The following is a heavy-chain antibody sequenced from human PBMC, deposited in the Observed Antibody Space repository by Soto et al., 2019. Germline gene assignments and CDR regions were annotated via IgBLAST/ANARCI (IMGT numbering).Heavy chain of an antibody. V-gene: IGHV3-33*01. Sequence: QVQLVESGGGVVQPGRSLRLSCAASGFTFSSYGMHWVRQAPGKGLEWVAVIWYDGSNKYYEDSVKGRFTISRDNSKNTLYLQMNSLRDEDTAVYYCVRDRVVVAGSYYGMDVWGQGTTVTVSS. CDR3: VRDRVVVAGSYYGMDV. CDR1: GFTFSSYG. J-gene: IGHJ6*02. CDR2: IWYDGSNK. D-gene: IGHD6-19*01.